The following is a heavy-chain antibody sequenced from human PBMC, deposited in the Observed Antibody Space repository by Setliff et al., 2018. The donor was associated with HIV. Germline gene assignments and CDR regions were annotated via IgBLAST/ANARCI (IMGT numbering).Heavy chain of an antibody. CDR1: GYTFTNYG. J-gene: IGHJ6*03. CDR3: ARDHGGATIYYYMDV. D-gene: IGHD3-16*01. CDR2: ISVYSGHT. V-gene: IGHV1-18*01. Sequence: ASVKVFCKASGYTFTNYGISWVRQAPGQGLEWMGWISVYSGHTNYAQKLQGRVTMTTDTSTSTAYMELRSLRSDDTAVYYCARDHGGATIYYYMDVWGKGTTVTVSS.